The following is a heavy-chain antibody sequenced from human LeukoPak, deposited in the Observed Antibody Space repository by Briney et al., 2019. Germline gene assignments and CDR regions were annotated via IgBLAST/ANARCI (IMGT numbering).Heavy chain of an antibody. J-gene: IGHJ6*03. CDR2: INHSGST. D-gene: IGHD3-10*01. CDR1: GGSFSGYY. CDR3: ARHYYGSGSYSSYYYYYMDV. Sequence: PSETLSLTCAVYGGSFSGYYWSWIRQPPGKGLEWIGGINHSGSTNYNPSLKSRVTISVDTSKNQFSLKLSSVTAADTAVYYCARHYYGSGSYSSYYYYYMDVWGKGTTVTISS. V-gene: IGHV4-34*01.